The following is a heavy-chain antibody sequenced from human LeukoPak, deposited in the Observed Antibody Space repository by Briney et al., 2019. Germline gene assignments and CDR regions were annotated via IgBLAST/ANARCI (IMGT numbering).Heavy chain of an antibody. D-gene: IGHD1-1*01. V-gene: IGHV4-59*01. CDR3: ARVERAAESHPGYWYFDL. CDR2: IYYSGST. CDR1: GGSISSYY. Sequence: SETLSLTCTVSGGSISSYYWSWIRQPPGKGLEWIGYIYYSGSTNYNPSLKSRVTISVDTSKNQFSLKLSSVTAADTAVYYCARVERAAESHPGYWYFDLWGRGTLVTVSS. J-gene: IGHJ2*01.